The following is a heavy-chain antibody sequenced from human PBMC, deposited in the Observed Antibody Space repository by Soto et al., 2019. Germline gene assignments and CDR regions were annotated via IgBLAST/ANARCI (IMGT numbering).Heavy chain of an antibody. CDR2: ISYDGSNK. D-gene: IGHD1-26*01. V-gene: IGHV3-30*04. J-gene: IGHJ3*02. CDR3: ARGDSGSYYGAFDI. Sequence: GGSLRLSCAASGFTFSSYAMHWVRQAPGKGLEWVAVISYDGSNKYYADSVKGRFTISRDNSKNTLYLQMNSLRAEDTAVYYCARGDSGSYYGAFDIRGQGTMVTVSS. CDR1: GFTFSSYA.